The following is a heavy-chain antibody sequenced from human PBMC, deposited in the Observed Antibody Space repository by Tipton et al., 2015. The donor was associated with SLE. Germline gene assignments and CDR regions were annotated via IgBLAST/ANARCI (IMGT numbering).Heavy chain of an antibody. V-gene: IGHV4-59*11. J-gene: IGHJ4*02. CDR2: SNYSGST. Sequence: TLSLTCTVSGGSISSHYWSWIRRPPGKALEWIAYSNYSGSTNYNPSLKSRVTMSVDTSKNQFSQKLSSVTAADTAVYYCARRRGSSWYEDYFDYWGQGTLVTVSS. CDR3: ARRRGSSWYEDYFDY. CDR1: GGSISSHY. D-gene: IGHD6-13*01.